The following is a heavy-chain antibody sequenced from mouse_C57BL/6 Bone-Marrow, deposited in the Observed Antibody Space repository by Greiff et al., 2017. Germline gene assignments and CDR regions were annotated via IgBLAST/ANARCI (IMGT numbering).Heavy chain of an antibody. CDR1: GYTFPSYW. CDR3: AIVTTVRRYARDY. V-gene: IGHV1-74*01. D-gene: IGHD1-1*01. Sequence: VQLQQPGAELVKPGASVKVSCKASGYTFPSYWMHWVKQRPGQGLEWIGRIHPSDSDTTYNQKFKGKATLTVDKSSSTAYMQLSSLTSEDYAVYYCAIVTTVRRYARDYWGQGTSVTVSS. CDR2: IHPSDSDT. J-gene: IGHJ4*01.